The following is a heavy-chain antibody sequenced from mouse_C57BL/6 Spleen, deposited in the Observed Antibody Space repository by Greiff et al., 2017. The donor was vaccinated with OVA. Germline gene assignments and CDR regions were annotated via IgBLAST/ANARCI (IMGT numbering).Heavy chain of an antibody. CDR3: ARSWDGNYAMDY. V-gene: IGHV1-19*01. Sequence: VQLQQSGPVLVKPGASVKMSCKASGYTFTDYYMNWVKQSHGKSLEWIGVINPYNGGTSYNQTFKGKATLTVDKSSSTAYMELNSLTSEDSAVYYCARSWDGNYAMDYWGQGTSVTVSS. J-gene: IGHJ4*01. CDR1: GYTFTDYY. D-gene: IGHD4-1*01. CDR2: INPYNGGT.